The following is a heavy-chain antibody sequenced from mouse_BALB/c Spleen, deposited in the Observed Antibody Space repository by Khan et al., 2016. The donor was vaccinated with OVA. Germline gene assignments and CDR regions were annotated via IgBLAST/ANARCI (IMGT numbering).Heavy chain of an antibody. CDR3: ARGGIYGYDFDY. V-gene: IGHV1-26*01. J-gene: IGHJ2*01. CDR1: GYSFTGYY. Sequence: EVQLQQSGPELVKPGASVKISCKASGYSFTGYYMHWVKQSHVKSLEWIGRINPYNGATSYNQNFKDKASLTVDKSSRTAYMEVHSLTSEDSAVYYCARGGIYGYDFDYWGQGTTLTVSS. CDR2: INPYNGAT. D-gene: IGHD2-2*01.